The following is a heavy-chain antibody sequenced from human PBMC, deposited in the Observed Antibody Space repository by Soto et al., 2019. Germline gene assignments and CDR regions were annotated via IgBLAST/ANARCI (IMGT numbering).Heavy chain of an antibody. Sequence: PGGSLRLSCAASGFTFSNAWMSWVRQAPGKGLEGVGRIKSKTDGGTTDYAAPVKGRFTISRDDSKNTLYLQMNSLKTEDTAVYYCTTARITIFGVVIQIDYWGQGTLVTVSS. D-gene: IGHD3-3*01. V-gene: IGHV3-15*01. CDR1: GFTFSNAW. J-gene: IGHJ4*02. CDR2: IKSKTDGGTT. CDR3: TTARITIFGVVIQIDY.